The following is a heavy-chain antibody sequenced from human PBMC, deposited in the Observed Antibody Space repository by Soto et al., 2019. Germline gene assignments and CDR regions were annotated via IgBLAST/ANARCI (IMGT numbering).Heavy chain of an antibody. V-gene: IGHV4-59*01. CDR1: GGSISSYY. CDR2: IYYSGST. J-gene: IGHJ4*02. CDR3: ARAIHYSDSSGYYF. Sequence: SETLSLTCTVSGGSISSYYWSWIWQPPGKGLEWIGYIYYSGSTNYNPSLKSRGTISVDTSKNQFSLKLSSVTAADTAVYYCARAIHYSDSSGYYFWGQGTLVTVSS. D-gene: IGHD3-22*01.